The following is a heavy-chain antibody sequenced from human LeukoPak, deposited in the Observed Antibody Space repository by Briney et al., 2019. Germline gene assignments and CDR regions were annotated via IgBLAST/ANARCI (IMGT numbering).Heavy chain of an antibody. Sequence: SQTLSLTCTVSGGSISSGGYYWSWIRQPPGKGLEWIGYIYYSGSTNYNPSLKSRVTISVDTSKNQFSLKLSSVTAADTAVYYCARENDYGANFDLWGRGTLVTVSS. J-gene: IGHJ2*01. CDR3: ARENDYGANFDL. CDR1: GGSISSGGYY. D-gene: IGHD4/OR15-4a*01. CDR2: IYYSGST. V-gene: IGHV4-61*08.